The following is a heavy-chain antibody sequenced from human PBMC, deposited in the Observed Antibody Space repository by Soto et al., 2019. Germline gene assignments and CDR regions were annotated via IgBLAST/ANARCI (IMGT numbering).Heavy chain of an antibody. V-gene: IGHV2-5*02. CDR1: GFSLSTSGVG. CDR3: AHRMAPTVFGY. J-gene: IGHJ4*02. D-gene: IGHD4-4*01. Sequence: QITLKESGPTLVKPTQTLTLTCTFSGFSLSTSGVGVGWIRQPPGKALEWLAIIYWDNDKRYSPSLKSRLTITKDTSKNQVVLTMTNMDPVDTATYYCAHRMAPTVFGYWGQGTLVTVSS. CDR2: IYWDNDK.